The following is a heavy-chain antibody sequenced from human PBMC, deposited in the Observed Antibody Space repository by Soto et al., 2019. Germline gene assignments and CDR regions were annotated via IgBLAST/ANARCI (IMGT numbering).Heavy chain of an antibody. CDR2: IYYSGST. Sequence: PSETLSPTCTDSGASISSYYCSWIRQPPGKGLEWIGYIYYSGSTNYNPSLKSRVTISLDTSKNKFSLKLSSVTAADTAVYYCASLPRFFRGYSGYDAWGFDYWGQGTLVTVSS. V-gene: IGHV4-59*01. J-gene: IGHJ4*02. CDR3: ASLPRFFRGYSGYDAWGFDY. CDR1: GASISSYY. D-gene: IGHD5-12*01.